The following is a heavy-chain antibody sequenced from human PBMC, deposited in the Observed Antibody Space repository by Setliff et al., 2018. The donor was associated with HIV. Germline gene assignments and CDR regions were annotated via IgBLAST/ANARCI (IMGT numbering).Heavy chain of an antibody. J-gene: IGHJ4*02. CDR3: TKSRSNSYTSSWAFDY. V-gene: IGHV1-2*02. CDR1: GYTFTDYY. Sequence: ASVKVSCKASGYTFTDYYMQWVRQAPGQGLEWMGWINPKSGGTNYIQKFQGRVTMTRDTPISTVYMELRRLRSDDTAVYYCTKSRSNSYTSSWAFDYWGQGTLVTVSS. D-gene: IGHD6-13*01. CDR2: INPKSGGT.